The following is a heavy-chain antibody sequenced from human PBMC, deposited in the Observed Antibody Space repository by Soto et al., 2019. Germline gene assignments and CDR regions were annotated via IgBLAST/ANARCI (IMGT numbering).Heavy chain of an antibody. CDR3: AHKGYGGDPLDY. CDR1: GFSLSTSGVG. V-gene: IGHV2-5*02. D-gene: IGHD4-17*01. J-gene: IGHJ4*02. CDR2: IYWDDSY. Sequence: QITLKESGPTLVKPTQTLTLTCTFSGFSLSTSGVGVGWIRQPPGKALEWLAVIYWDDSYHYSPSLRSRLTITKDTSKTQVVLTMTSMDPVDTATYYCAHKGYGGDPLDYWGQGTLVTVSS.